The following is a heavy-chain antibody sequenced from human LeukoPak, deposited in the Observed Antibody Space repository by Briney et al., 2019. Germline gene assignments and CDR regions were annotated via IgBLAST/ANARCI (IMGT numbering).Heavy chain of an antibody. Sequence: GGSLRLSCAASGFTFSIYAMTWVRQGPGKGLEWVSTVDGSGVSTYYADSVKGRFTISRDNSKNTLYLQMNSLRAEDTAVYYCAKEWVGATDGVPMGYWGQGTLVTVSS. CDR3: AKEWVGATDGVPMGY. V-gene: IGHV3-23*01. J-gene: IGHJ4*02. CDR1: GFTFSIYA. D-gene: IGHD1-26*01. CDR2: VDGSGVST.